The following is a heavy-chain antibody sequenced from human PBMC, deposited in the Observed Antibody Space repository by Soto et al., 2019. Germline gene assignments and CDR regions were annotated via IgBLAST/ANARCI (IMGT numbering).Heavy chain of an antibody. Sequence: QVQLQQWGAGLLKPSETLSLTCAVYGGSFSGYYWSWIRQPPGKGLEWIGEINHSGSTNYNPSLKSPVTISVDTSKNQFSLKLSSVTAADTAVYYCARGRVRGYGSGSPPDYWGQGTLVTVSS. J-gene: IGHJ4*02. CDR1: GGSFSGYY. V-gene: IGHV4-34*01. D-gene: IGHD3-10*01. CDR3: ARGRVRGYGSGSPPDY. CDR2: INHSGST.